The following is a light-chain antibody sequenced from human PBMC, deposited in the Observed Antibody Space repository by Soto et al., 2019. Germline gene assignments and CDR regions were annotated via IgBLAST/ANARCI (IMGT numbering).Light chain of an antibody. J-gene: IGKJ5*01. Sequence: VMTQSPATLSVSPGERVTLSCRASQSVRSNLSWYQQKPGQAPRLLIYGASTRATGLPARFSGSGSGTDFTLTISSLQSEDFAVYYCQQYNTWPPITFGQGTRLEIK. V-gene: IGKV3-15*01. CDR1: QSVRSN. CDR3: QQYNTWPPIT. CDR2: GAS.